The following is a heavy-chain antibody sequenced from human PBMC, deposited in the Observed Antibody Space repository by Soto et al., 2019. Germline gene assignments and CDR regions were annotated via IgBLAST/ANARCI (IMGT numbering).Heavy chain of an antibody. CDR3: AGFYGDFVGDALDT. CDR2: ISSSSTYI. D-gene: IGHD4-17*01. V-gene: IGHV3-21*01. Sequence: PGGSLRLSCAASGFTFSGYTMNWFRQAPGKGLEWVSSISSSSTYIYYADSVKGRFTISRDNAKNSLYLQMNSLRAEDTAVYYCAGFYGDFVGDALDTWGQGTVVTVSS. CDR1: GFTFSGYT. J-gene: IGHJ3*02.